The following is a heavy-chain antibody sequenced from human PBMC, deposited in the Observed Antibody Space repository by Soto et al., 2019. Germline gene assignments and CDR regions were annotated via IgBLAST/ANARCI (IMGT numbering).Heavy chain of an antibody. CDR1: GFTFSSYA. V-gene: IGHV3-23*01. CDR2: ISGSGGST. D-gene: IGHD2-15*01. CDR3: AKDRFVVVVAATPYYYGMDV. J-gene: IGHJ6*02. Sequence: LRLSCAASGFTFSSYAMSWVRQAPGKGLEWVSAISGSGGSTYYADSVKGRFTISRDNSKNTLYLQMNSLRAEDTAVYYCAKDRFVVVVAATPYYYGMDVWGQGTTVTVSS.